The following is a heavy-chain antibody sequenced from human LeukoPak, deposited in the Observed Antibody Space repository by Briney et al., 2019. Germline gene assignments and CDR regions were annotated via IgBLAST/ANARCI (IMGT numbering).Heavy chain of an antibody. D-gene: IGHD3-3*01. CDR1: GGSISSGSYY. CDR2: IYTSGST. CDR3: ARVIRSRVARDAFDI. V-gene: IGHV4-61*02. J-gene: IGHJ3*02. Sequence: SETLSLTCTVSGGSISSGSYYWSWIRQPAGKGLEWIGRIYTSGSTNYNPSLKSRVTISVDTSKNQFSLKLSSVTAADTAVYYCARVIRSRVARDAFDIWGQGTMVTVSS.